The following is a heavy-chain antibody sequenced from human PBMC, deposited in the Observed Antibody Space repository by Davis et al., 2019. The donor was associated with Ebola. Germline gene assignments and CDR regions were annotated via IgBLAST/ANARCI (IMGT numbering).Heavy chain of an antibody. CDR3: AREAGSSSSLYFYGMDV. CDR1: GFTFSSYS. V-gene: IGHV3-21*05. J-gene: IGHJ6*02. Sequence: PGGSLRLSCAASGFTFSSYSMNWVRQAPGKGLEWVSYINSSTRSIHYADSVKGRFTISRDNAKNSLYLQMNSLRAEDTAVYYCAREAGSSSSLYFYGMDVWGQGTTVTVSS. CDR2: INSSTRSI. D-gene: IGHD6-6*01.